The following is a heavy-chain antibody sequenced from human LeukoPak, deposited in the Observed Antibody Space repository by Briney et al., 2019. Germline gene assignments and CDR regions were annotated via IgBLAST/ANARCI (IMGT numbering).Heavy chain of an antibody. Sequence: GGSLRLSCTASGFSFSGHWMHWARQLPGKGLVWVSRISPTGSTTSYVDSVKGRFTISRDNAKNSLYLQMNSLRAEDTAVYYCAKLTGSNCYLPVDYWGQGALVTVSS. D-gene: IGHD2-21*02. CDR1: GFSFSGHW. CDR2: ISPTGSTT. J-gene: IGHJ4*02. V-gene: IGHV3-74*01. CDR3: AKLTGSNCYLPVDY.